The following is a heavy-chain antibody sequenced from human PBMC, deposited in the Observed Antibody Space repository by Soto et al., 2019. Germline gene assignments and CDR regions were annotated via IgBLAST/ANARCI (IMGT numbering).Heavy chain of an antibody. J-gene: IGHJ5*02. D-gene: IGHD1-26*01. V-gene: IGHV1-2*04. CDR2: INPNRCGT. CDR1: RYTKDFNS. CDR3: ARSGGSSYLSGNWFDP. Sequence: PVKLGCKVPRYTKDFNSMHSARQAQGQGLEWMGWINPNRCGTNYAQLSRGWVTMTRDTSISTAYMERSRLRSDDTAVYYSARSGGSSYLSGNWFDPWGQGTLVTGSS.